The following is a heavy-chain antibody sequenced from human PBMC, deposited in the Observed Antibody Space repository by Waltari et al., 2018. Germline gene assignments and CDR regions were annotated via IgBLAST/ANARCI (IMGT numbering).Heavy chain of an antibody. CDR1: GGSFNSYY. Sequence: QVQVQQWGAGLLKPSETLSLTCAVYGGSFNSYYWTWIRQPPGKGLGGVGEIKQSGRTKYTPSLKSRATISVDTSKNQLSLEVNSVTAAATAVYYCARGRAADGQALFDYWGQGTLVTVSS. CDR2: IKQSGRT. V-gene: IGHV4-34*01. J-gene: IGHJ4*02. CDR3: ARGRAADGQALFDY. D-gene: IGHD6-13*01.